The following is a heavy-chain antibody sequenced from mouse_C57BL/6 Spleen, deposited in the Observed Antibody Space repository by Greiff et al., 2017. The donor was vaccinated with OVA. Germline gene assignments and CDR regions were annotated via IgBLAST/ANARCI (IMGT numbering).Heavy chain of an antibody. CDR2: ISDGGSYT. V-gene: IGHV5-4*01. D-gene: IGHD2-4*01. J-gene: IGHJ3*01. CDR3: ARDWGLRRGFAY. CDR1: GFTFSSYA. Sequence: EVQVVESGGGLVKPGGSLKLSCAASGFTFSSYAMSWVRQTPEKRLEWVATISDGGSYTYYPDNVKGRFTISRDNAKNNLYLQMSHLKSEDTAMYYCARDWGLRRGFAYWGQGTLVTVSA.